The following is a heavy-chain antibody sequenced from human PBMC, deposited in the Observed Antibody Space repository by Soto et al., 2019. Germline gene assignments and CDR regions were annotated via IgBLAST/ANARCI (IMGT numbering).Heavy chain of an antibody. CDR3: ARDRGVAPPVAGNTHYYYNMDV. V-gene: IGHV1-18*01. J-gene: IGHJ6*03. CDR2: ISAFNGNT. Sequence: QDPLLQSGAEVKKPGASVTVSCKASGYSFTNYGITWVRQAPGQGLEWMGWISAFNGNTHYAQKRQGRVTMTTDASTSTVFLKLRSRRSDDTAVYYCARDRGVAPPVAGNTHYYYNMDVWGKGTTGTVSS. CDR1: GYSFTNYG. D-gene: IGHD6-19*01.